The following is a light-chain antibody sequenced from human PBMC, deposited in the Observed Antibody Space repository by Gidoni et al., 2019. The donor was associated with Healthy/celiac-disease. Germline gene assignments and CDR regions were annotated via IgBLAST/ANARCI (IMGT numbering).Light chain of an antibody. CDR2: EGS. CDR3: CSYAGSSTSYV. CDR1: SSDVGSYNL. V-gene: IGLV2-23*01. J-gene: IGLJ1*01. Sequence: SALTQPASVSGSPGQSITISCTGPSSDVGSYNLVSWYQQHPGKAPKLMIYEGSKRPSGVSNRFSGSKSGNTASLTISGLQAEDEADYYCCSYAGSSTSYVFGTGTKVTVL.